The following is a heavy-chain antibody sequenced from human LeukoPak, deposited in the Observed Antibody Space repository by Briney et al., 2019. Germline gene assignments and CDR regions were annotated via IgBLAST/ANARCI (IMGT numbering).Heavy chain of an antibody. CDR1: GFTFSTYW. Sequence: PGGSLRLSCVVSGFTFSTYWMHWVRQAPGKGLVWVSRINSDGSSTSYADSVKGRFTISRDNAKNTLYLQMNSLRAEDTAVYYCARGDDIVLMVYAPFFDYWGQGTLVTVSS. V-gene: IGHV3-74*01. D-gene: IGHD2-8*01. CDR2: INSDGSST. CDR3: ARGDDIVLMVYAPFFDY. J-gene: IGHJ4*02.